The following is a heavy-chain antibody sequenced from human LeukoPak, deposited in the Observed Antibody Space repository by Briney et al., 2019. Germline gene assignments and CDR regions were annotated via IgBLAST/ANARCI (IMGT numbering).Heavy chain of an antibody. V-gene: IGHV4-59*01. D-gene: IGHD6-13*01. CDR1: NGSITNDY. CDR2: LSFGGGT. CDR3: ARDRYSRSHDAFDI. J-gene: IGHJ3*02. Sequence: PSETLCLTCTVSNGSITNDYWAWIRQPPGKELEWIGYLSFGGGTNYSPSLKSRISTSPDTSKNQFSLKLTSVTAADTAVYYCARDRYSRSHDAFDIWGQGTMVTVSS.